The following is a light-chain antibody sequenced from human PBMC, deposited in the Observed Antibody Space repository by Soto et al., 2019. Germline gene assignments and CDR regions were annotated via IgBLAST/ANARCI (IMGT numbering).Light chain of an antibody. J-gene: IGLJ1*01. CDR3: QTWGTGIQV. CDR1: SGHSSYA. V-gene: IGLV4-69*01. CDR2: VNSDGSH. Sequence: QLVLTQSPSASASRGASVKLTCTLSSGHSSYAIAWHQQQPEKGPRYLMKVNSDGSHSKGDGIPDRFSGSSSGAERYLTISSLQSEDEADYYCQTWGTGIQVFGTGTKLTVL.